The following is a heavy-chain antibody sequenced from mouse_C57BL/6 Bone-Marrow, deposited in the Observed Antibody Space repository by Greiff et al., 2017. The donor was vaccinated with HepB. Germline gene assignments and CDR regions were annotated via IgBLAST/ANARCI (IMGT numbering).Heavy chain of an antibody. CDR3: ARELLRYFDY. Sequence: VQWVESGPELVKPGASVKISCKASGYAFSSSWMNWVKQRPGKGLEWIGRIYPGDGDTNYNGKFKGKAKLTADKSSSTAYMQLSSLTSEDSAVYFCARELLRYFDYWGQGTTLTVSS. V-gene: IGHV1-82*01. J-gene: IGHJ2*01. CDR2: IYPGDGDT. D-gene: IGHD1-1*01. CDR1: GYAFSSSW.